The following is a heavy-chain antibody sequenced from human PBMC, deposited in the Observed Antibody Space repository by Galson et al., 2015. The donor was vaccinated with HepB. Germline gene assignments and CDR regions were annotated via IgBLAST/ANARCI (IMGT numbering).Heavy chain of an antibody. Sequence: SLRLSCAASGFSFSDYSMNWVRQAPGKGLEWVSYISSDSSTIYYADSVKGRFTISRDNAKNSLYLQMNSLRAEDTAVYYCARVGSSDWYLPPDYWGQGTLVTVSS. D-gene: IGHD6-19*01. CDR2: ISSDSSTI. CDR1: GFSFSDYS. V-gene: IGHV3-48*01. CDR3: ARVGSSDWYLPPDY. J-gene: IGHJ4*02.